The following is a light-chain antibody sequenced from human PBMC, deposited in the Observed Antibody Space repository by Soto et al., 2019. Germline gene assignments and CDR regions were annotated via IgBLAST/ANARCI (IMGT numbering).Light chain of an antibody. V-gene: IGLV2-14*01. CDR1: SSDVGGYNF. CDR3: SSYTSSSTYV. Sequence: QSALTQPASVSGSPGQSITISCTGTSSDVGGYNFVSWYQQHPGKAPKFMIYEVSNRPSGVSNRFSGSKSGNTASLTIAGLQAEDDADYYCSSYTSSSTYVFGTGTKLTVL. J-gene: IGLJ1*01. CDR2: EVS.